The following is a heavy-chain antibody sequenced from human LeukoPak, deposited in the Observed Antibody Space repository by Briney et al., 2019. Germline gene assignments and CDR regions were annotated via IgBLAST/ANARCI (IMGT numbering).Heavy chain of an antibody. V-gene: IGHV1-2*02. J-gene: IGHJ4*02. CDR2: INPNSGGT. CDR1: GYTFTGYY. D-gene: IGHD1-26*01. CDR3: ARDMGSGSLHY. Sequence: ASVKVSCKASGYTFTGYYMHWVRQAPGQGLEWMGWINPNSGGTNYAQKFQGRVTITRDTSASTAYMELSSLRPEDTAVYYCARDMGSGSLHYWGQGTLVTVSS.